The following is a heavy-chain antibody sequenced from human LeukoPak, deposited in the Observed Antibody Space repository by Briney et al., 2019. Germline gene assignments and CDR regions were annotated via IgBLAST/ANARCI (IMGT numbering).Heavy chain of an antibody. CDR3: AREYPYYFDY. J-gene: IGHJ4*02. CDR2: ISYDGSNN. Sequence: GGSLRLSCAASGFTFSSYAMHWVRQAPGKGLEWVAVISYDGSNNYYADSVKGRFTISRDNSKNTLYLQMNNLRVDDTGVYYCAREYPYYFDYWGQGTLVTVSS. CDR1: GFTFSSYA. V-gene: IGHV3-30-3*01.